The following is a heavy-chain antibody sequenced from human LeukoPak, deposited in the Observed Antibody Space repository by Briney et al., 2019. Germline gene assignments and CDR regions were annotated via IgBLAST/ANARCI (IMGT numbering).Heavy chain of an antibody. CDR1: GGSISSSSYY. V-gene: IGHV4-39*07. CDR3: ARARRRSSSWSPYAFDI. J-gene: IGHJ3*02. D-gene: IGHD6-13*01. Sequence: PSETLSLTCTVSGGSISSSSYYWGWIRQPPGKGLEWIGSIYYSGSTYYNPSLKSRVTISVDTSKNQFSLKLSSVTAADTAVYYCARARRRSSSWSPYAFDIWGQGTMVTVSS. CDR2: IYYSGST.